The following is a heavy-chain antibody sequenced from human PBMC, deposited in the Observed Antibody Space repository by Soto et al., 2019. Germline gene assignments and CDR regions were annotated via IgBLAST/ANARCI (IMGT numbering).Heavy chain of an antibody. J-gene: IGHJ6*02. D-gene: IGHD5-12*01. V-gene: IGHV3-30-3*01. CDR1: GFTFSRYA. Sequence: QVQLVESGGGVVQPGRSLRLSCAASGFTFSRYAMHWVLQAPGKGLEWVAVISYDGSNKYYADSVKGRFTISRDNSKNTLYLQMNSLRAEDTAVYYCARAQSSGYGDYGMDVWGQGTTVTVSS. CDR3: ARAQSSGYGDYGMDV. CDR2: ISYDGSNK.